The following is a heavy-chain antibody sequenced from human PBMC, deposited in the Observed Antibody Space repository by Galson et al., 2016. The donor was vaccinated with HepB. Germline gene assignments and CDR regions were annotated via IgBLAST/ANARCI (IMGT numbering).Heavy chain of an antibody. D-gene: IGHD3-10*01. J-gene: IGHJ4*02. CDR2: ISLDGSNK. CDR1: GFIFSSYA. Sequence: SLRLSCAASGFIFSSYAIHWVRQAPGKGLEWVAVISLDGSNKYYADSVKGRFTISRDNSKNTLFLQMNSLRAEDTAVYYCARWKYYGSGSYGFDSWRQGTLFTVSS. V-gene: IGHV3-30-3*01. CDR3: ARWKYYGSGSYGFDS.